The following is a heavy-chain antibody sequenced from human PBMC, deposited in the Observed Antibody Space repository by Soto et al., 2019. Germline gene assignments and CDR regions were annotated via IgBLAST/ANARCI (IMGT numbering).Heavy chain of an antibody. CDR3: ARGLYYYDSSGYY. V-gene: IGHV3-48*01. D-gene: IGHD3-22*01. J-gene: IGHJ4*02. Sequence: GGSLRLSCAASGFTFSSYGMNWVRQAPGKGLEWVSYISSSSSTIYYADSVKGRFTISRDNAKNSLYLQMNSLRAEDTAVYYCARGLYYYDSSGYYWGQGTLVTVSS. CDR1: GFTFSSYG. CDR2: ISSSSSTI.